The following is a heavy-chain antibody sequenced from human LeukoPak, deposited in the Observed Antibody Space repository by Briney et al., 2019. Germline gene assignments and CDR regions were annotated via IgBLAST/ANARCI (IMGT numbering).Heavy chain of an antibody. CDR3: ARAPLGGDYGAK. D-gene: IGHD4-17*01. J-gene: IGHJ4*02. Sequence: SETLSLTCTVSGGSISSYYWSWIRQPPGKGLEWIGYIYYSGSTNYNPSLKSRVTISVETSKNQFSLKLSSVTAADTAVYYCARAPLGGDYGAKWGQGTLVTVSS. CDR2: IYYSGST. CDR1: GGSISSYY. V-gene: IGHV4-59*01.